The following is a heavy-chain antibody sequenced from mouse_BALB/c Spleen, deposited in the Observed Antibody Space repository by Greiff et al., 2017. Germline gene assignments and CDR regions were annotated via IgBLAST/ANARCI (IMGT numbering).Heavy chain of an antibody. J-gene: IGHJ4*01. Sequence: VQLQQSGAELARPGASVKLSCKASGYTFTDYYINWVKQRTGQGLEWIGEIYPGSGSTYYNEKFKGKATLTADKSSNTAYMQLSSLTSEDSAVYFCARQPPDYAMDYWGQGTSVTVSS. CDR2: IYPGSGST. CDR1: GYTFTDYY. CDR3: ARQPPDYAMDY. V-gene: IGHV1-77*01.